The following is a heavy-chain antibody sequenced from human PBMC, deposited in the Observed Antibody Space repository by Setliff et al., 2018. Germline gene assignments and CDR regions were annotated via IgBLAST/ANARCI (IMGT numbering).Heavy chain of an antibody. CDR3: AKRGPYCSGGTCHYYFDY. CDR2: IFSNDEK. J-gene: IGHJ4*02. CDR1: GFSLSDARMG. V-gene: IGHV2-26*01. D-gene: IGHD2-15*01. Sequence: PTLVNPTETLTLTCTVSGFSLSDARMGVSWIRQPPGKALEWLAHIFSNDEKSYSTSLKSRLTISKDTSKSQVVLTMTNMDPVDTAVYYCAKRGPYCSGGTCHYYFDYWGQGTLVTVSS.